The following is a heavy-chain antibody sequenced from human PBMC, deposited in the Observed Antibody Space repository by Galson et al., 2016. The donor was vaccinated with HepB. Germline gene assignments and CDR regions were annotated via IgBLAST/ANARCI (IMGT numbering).Heavy chain of an antibody. CDR1: GFTSSSYS. D-gene: IGHD4-11*01. V-gene: IGHV3-48*01. J-gene: IGHJ4*02. CDR2: ISIGSSRI. Sequence: SLRLSCAASGFTSSSYSLNWVRQAPGKGLEWVSYISIGSSRIYYADSVKGRFTISRDNAKNSLFLQMNSLRVEDTAVYYCARGTTDLGDDWGQGIVVTVSS. CDR3: ARGTTDLGDD.